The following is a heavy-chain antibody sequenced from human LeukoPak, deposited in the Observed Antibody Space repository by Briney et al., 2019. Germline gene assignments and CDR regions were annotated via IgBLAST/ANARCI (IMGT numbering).Heavy chain of an antibody. V-gene: IGHV1-46*01. CDR1: GYTFTSYY. D-gene: IGHD2-2*01. CDR3: ARDLSWDIVVVPAARGTNWFDP. CDR2: INPSGGST. J-gene: IGHJ5*02. Sequence: ASVKVSCKASGYTFTSYYMHWVRQAPGQGLEWMGIINPSGGSTSYAQKFQGRVTMTRDTSTSTVYMELSSLRSEDTAVYYCARDLSWDIVVVPAARGTNWFDPWGQGTLVTVSS.